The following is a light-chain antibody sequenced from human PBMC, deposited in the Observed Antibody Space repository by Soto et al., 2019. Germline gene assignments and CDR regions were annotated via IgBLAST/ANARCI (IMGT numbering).Light chain of an antibody. CDR3: ASWDDSLNGPL. CDR2: RNN. J-gene: IGLJ2*01. V-gene: IGLV1-47*01. Sequence: QSALTQPPSASGTPGQRVTISCSGSSSNLGSNYVYWYQQLPGTAPRLLMYRNNQRPSGVPDRFSGSESDTSASLAISGLRSEDEADYYCASWDDSLNGPLFGGGTKLTVL. CDR1: SSNLGSNY.